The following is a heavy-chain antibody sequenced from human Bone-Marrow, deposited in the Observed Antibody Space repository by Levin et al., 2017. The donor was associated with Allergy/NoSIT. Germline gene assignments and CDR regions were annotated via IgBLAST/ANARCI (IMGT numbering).Heavy chain of an antibody. CDR1: GFTFSTYW. Sequence: PGGSLRLSCATSGFTFSTYWMSWVRQAPGKGLQWVAHIKPDGSEKYYVDSVKGRFTISRDNAKNSLYLQMNSLAVGDTAVYYCARDPGTDFWSGYSDWGQGILVTVSS. CDR3: ARDPGTDFWSGYSD. D-gene: IGHD3-3*01. J-gene: IGHJ4*02. V-gene: IGHV3-7*01. CDR2: IKPDGSEK.